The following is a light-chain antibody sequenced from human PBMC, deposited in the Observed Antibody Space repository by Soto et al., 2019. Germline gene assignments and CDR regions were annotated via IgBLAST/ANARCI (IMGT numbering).Light chain of an antibody. CDR1: QDISKN. V-gene: IGKV1-33*01. Sequence: DILMTQSPSSLSPSVGDRVTITCQASQDISKNLNWYQQKPGKAPRLLIYHSSNLETGVPSRFSGSGSGTHFTFTISSLQPEDIATYFCQQYDSFPRTFGQGTKLDLK. J-gene: IGKJ2*01. CDR3: QQYDSFPRT. CDR2: HSS.